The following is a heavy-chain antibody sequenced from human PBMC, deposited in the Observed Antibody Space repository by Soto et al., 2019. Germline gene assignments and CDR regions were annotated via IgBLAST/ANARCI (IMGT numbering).Heavy chain of an antibody. CDR2: IYWNDDK. Sequence: CPTLVNPTQTLTLTCTFSGFSLSTNAVGVGWIRQPPGKALEWLALIYWNDDKRYSPSLKSRLTITKATSKNQVVLTMTNVDPVDTATYYCAREYRSSWHRHWGQGTLVTVSS. CDR1: GFSLSTNAVG. J-gene: IGHJ4*02. V-gene: IGHV2-5*01. D-gene: IGHD6-13*01. CDR3: AREYRSSWHRH.